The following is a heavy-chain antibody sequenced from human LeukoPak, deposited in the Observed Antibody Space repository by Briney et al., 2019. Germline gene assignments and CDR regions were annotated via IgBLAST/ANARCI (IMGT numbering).Heavy chain of an antibody. CDR3: ARLDSSGYYVDQ. CDR1: GGSISSYY. J-gene: IGHJ5*02. Sequence: SETLSLPCTVPGGSISSYYWRWLRQPPGKRLKRLGYIYYSGTTNYNSTLKSRVTISVDTSKNQFSLKLSSGTAADTSVYYCARLDSSGYYVDQWGQGTLVTVSS. D-gene: IGHD3-22*01. V-gene: IGHV4-59*08. CDR2: IYYSGTT.